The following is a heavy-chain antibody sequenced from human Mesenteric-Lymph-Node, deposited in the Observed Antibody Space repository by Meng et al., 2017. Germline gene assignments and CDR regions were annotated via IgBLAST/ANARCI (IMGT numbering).Heavy chain of an antibody. CDR3: AREDTGTSIAARPLDY. Sequence: ASVKVPCKASGYTFTSYAMNWVRQAPGQGLEWMGWINTNTGNPTYAQGFTGRFVFSLDTSVSTAYLQISSLKAEDTAVYYCAREDTGTSIAARPLDYWGQETLVTVSS. J-gene: IGHJ4*02. D-gene: IGHD6-6*01. V-gene: IGHV7-4-1*02. CDR2: INTNTGNP. CDR1: GYTFTSYA.